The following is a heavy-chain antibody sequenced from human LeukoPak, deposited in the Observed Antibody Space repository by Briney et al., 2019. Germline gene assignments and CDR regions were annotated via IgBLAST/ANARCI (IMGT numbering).Heavy chain of an antibody. D-gene: IGHD3-22*01. V-gene: IGHV1-18*01. CDR1: GYTFTSYG. CDR2: ISAYNGNT. Sequence: GASVKVSCKASGYTFTSYGISWVRQAPGQGLEWMGWISAYNGNTNYAQKLQGRVTMSTDTSTSTAYMELRSLRSDDTAVYYCARVTLRYYYDSSGYLDSYWGQGTLVTVSS. CDR3: ARVTLRYYYDSSGYLDSY. J-gene: IGHJ4*02.